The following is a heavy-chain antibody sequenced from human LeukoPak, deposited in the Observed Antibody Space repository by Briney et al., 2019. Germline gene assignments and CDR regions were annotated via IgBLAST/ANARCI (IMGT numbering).Heavy chain of an antibody. V-gene: IGHV3-48*04. CDR1: GFTFSTYS. Sequence: GGSLRLSCAASGFTFSTYSVNWVRPAPGKGLEWVSYIRFGGDTMYYADSVKGRFTISRDDAQNSMHLQMNSLRADDTAVYYCGRVSRATGYYYVEFWGQGTLVTVSS. D-gene: IGHD3-9*01. J-gene: IGHJ4*02. CDR2: IRFGGDTM. CDR3: GRVSRATGYYYVEF.